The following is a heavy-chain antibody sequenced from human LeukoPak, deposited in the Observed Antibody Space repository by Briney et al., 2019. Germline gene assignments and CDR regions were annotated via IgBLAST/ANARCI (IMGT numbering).Heavy chain of an antibody. CDR1: GYSISSGFY. V-gene: IGHV4-38-2*01. CDR2: MFHSGST. CDR3: ARANYYDSSGYSRGAFDI. D-gene: IGHD3-22*01. J-gene: IGHJ3*02. Sequence: SGTLSLTCAVSGYSISSGFYWGWIRQPPGKGLEWIGSMFHSGSTYYNRSLKSRVTISVDTSKKQFSLKLSSVTAADTAVYYCARANYYDSSGYSRGAFDIWGQGTMVTVSS.